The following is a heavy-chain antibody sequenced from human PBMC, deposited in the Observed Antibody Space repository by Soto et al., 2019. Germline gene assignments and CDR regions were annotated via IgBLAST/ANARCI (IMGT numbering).Heavy chain of an antibody. V-gene: IGHV1-8*01. CDR2: MNPNSGNT. CDR1: GYTFTSYD. Sequence: QVQLVQSGAEVKKPGASVKVSCKASGYTFTSYDINWVRQATGQGREWMGWMNPNSGNTGNAQKFQGRVTITRNTTIITAYTELSSMRSEDTAMYYCAIDRVGMVDYWGQGTLVTVSS. J-gene: IGHJ4*02. D-gene: IGHD5-12*01. CDR3: AIDRVGMVDY.